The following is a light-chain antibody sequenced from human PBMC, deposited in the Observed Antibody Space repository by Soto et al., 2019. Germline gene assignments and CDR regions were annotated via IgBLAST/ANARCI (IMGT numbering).Light chain of an antibody. Sequence: DIQMTQSPSSLSASVGDRVTITCRASQSIRYYLNWYQQKPGKAPKLLIYAASSLQRGVPSRVSGSGSGTAFTLTISSLQPEDFATYYCQQSYSTPQYTFGQGTKLEIK. CDR3: QQSYSTPQYT. CDR2: AAS. J-gene: IGKJ2*01. V-gene: IGKV1-39*01. CDR1: QSIRYY.